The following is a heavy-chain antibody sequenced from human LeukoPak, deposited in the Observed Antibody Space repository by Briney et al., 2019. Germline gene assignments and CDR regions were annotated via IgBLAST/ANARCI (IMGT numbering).Heavy chain of an antibody. CDR2: ISGSGSSK. CDR1: GFTFSGYA. D-gene: IGHD3-16*01. Sequence: GGSLRLSCAASGFTFSGYAMSWVRQAPGKGLEWVSVISGSGSSKSYTDSVKGRFTISRDNSKNTLYLQMNSLRAEDTAVYYCARVPPYYFDYWGQGTLVTVSS. J-gene: IGHJ4*02. CDR3: ARVPPYYFDY. V-gene: IGHV3-23*01.